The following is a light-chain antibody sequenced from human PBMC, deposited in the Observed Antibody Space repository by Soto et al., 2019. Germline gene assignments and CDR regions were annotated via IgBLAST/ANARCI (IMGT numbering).Light chain of an antibody. CDR2: DVN. CDR1: SSDVGAYDY. CDR3: TSYATTNAVE. Sequence: QSVLTQPASVSGSPGQSLTISCTGTSSDVGAYDYVSWYQQHPGKAPKLIIYDVNHRPSGVSTRFSGSKSGNTASLTISGLQTEDEAFYYCTSYATTNAVEFGGGTKVTVL. J-gene: IGLJ2*01. V-gene: IGLV2-14*03.